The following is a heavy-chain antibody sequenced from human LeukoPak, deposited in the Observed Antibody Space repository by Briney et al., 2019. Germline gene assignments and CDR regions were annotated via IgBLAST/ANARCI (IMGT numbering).Heavy chain of an antibody. CDR2: INPNGGAT. Sequence: AASVKVSCKASGYTFTGYYLFWVRQAPGQGLEWMGWINPNGGATRYAQKFQGRVTLTCDTSIRTTYMELSSLTSDDTAVYYCARDERYSDADHHYPDLGYWGQGTLVTVSS. D-gene: IGHD3-16*01. V-gene: IGHV1-2*02. CDR3: ARDERYSDADHHYPDLGY. J-gene: IGHJ4*02. CDR1: GYTFTGYY.